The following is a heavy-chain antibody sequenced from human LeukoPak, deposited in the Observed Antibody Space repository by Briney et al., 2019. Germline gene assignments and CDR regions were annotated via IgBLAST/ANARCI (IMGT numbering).Heavy chain of an antibody. V-gene: IGHV3-23*01. CDR3: AKDRGSYCSGGSCWRVEPVDYFDY. D-gene: IGHD2-15*01. CDR2: ISGSGGST. J-gene: IGHJ4*02. Sequence: PGGSLRLSCAASGFTFSSYAMSWVRQAPGKGLEWVSAISGSGGSTYYADSVKGRFTISRDTSKNTLYLQMNSLRAEDTAVYYCAKDRGSYCSGGSCWRVEPVDYFDYWGQGTLVTVSS. CDR1: GFTFSSYA.